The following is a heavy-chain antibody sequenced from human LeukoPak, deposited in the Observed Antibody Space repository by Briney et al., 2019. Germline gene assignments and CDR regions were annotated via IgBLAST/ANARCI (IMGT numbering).Heavy chain of an antibody. D-gene: IGHD3-22*01. CDR1: GGTFSSYD. Sequence: SVTLSCTASGGTFSSYDISWVRQAPGQGLEGMGGIIPIRGIANYAQKFQGRVTITADKSTSTAYMELSSLRSEDTAVYYCARAGTLTYYYDSSGYYPLTYWGQGTLVTVSS. V-gene: IGHV1-69*04. J-gene: IGHJ4*02. CDR3: ARAGTLTYYYDSSGYYPLTY. CDR2: IIPIRGIA.